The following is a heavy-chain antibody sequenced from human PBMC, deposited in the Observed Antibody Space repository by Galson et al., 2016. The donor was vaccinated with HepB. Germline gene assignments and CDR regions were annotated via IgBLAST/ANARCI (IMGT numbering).Heavy chain of an antibody. D-gene: IGHD6-19*01. CDR2: NNNGGNP. J-gene: IGHJ4*02. Sequence: SLRLSCAASGFTFSRYAMSWVRHGPGKGLEWVASNNNGGNPYYADSVRGRFTIFRDNSRNTLTLEMNSLTAEDTALNYCAKDHPSSGWPTFEYWGQGILVTVSS. CDR3: AKDHPSSGWPTFEY. V-gene: IGHV3-23*01. CDR1: GFTFSRYA.